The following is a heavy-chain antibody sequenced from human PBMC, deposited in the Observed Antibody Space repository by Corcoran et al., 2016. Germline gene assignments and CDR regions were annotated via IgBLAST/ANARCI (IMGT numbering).Heavy chain of an antibody. CDR1: GFTVSSNY. J-gene: IGHJ3*02. CDR2: IYSGGST. D-gene: IGHD3-10*01. V-gene: IGHV3-53*01. Sequence: EVQLVESGGGLIQPGGSLRLSCAASGFTVSSNYMSWVRQAPGKGLEWVSVIYSGGSTYYADSVKGRFTISRDNSKNTLYLQINSLRAEDTAVYYCARCSPAYYGSGSYAFDIWGQGTMVTVSS. CDR3: ARCSPAYYGSGSYAFDI.